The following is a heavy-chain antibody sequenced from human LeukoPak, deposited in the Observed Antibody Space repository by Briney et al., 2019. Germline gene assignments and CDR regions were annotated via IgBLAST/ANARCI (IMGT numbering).Heavy chain of an antibody. Sequence: SSETLSLTCAVSGDSVSTTNWWSWVRQTPGKGLEWIGEIYHTGNTNYNPSLRSRVNMSVDKPNNQFSLTLTSVTAADTAVYYCATTTIRLGYWGQGTLVTVSS. CDR3: ATTTIRLGY. V-gene: IGHV4-4*02. J-gene: IGHJ4*02. CDR1: GDSVSTTNW. CDR2: IYHTGNT. D-gene: IGHD1-26*01.